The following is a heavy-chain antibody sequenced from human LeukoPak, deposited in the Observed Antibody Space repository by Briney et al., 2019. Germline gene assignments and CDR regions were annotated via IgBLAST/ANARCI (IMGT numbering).Heavy chain of an antibody. V-gene: IGHV4-30-4*01. J-gene: IGHJ3*02. CDR3: ARGRLTYDSSGYYYPGAFDI. CDR2: IYYIGST. CDR1: GGSISSGDYY. Sequence: SETLSLTCTVSGGSISSGDYYWSWIRQPPGKGLEWIGYIYYIGSTYYNPSLKSRVTISVDTSKNQFSLKLSSVTAADTAVYYCARGRLTYDSSGYYYPGAFDIWGQGTMVTVSS. D-gene: IGHD3-22*01.